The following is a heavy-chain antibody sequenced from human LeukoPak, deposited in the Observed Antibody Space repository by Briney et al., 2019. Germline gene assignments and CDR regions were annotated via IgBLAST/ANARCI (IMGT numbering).Heavy chain of an antibody. V-gene: IGHV4-39*01. Sequence: PSEALSLTCTVSGDSISNSAYYWVCIRRPRGKGLEWIGTITNTGNTYSNPSLKSRVTISIDTSKTQISLKLTSVTAADTAVFYCARKTPGTSVDVWGQGTPVTVSS. CDR2: ITNTGNT. D-gene: IGHD3-10*01. J-gene: IGHJ6*02. CDR3: ARKTPGTSVDV. CDR1: GDSISNSAYY.